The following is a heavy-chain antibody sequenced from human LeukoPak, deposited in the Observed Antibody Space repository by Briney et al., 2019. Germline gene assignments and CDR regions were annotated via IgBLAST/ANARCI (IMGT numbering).Heavy chain of an antibody. CDR2: INPNRGRT. Sequence: ASVKVSCKASGYTFTGYYMHWVGQAPGPAREWMGRINPNRGRTNYAQQLQGRVTMTRDTSHGTAYMELGSVRSDSTSAYCCSRDPSNGLDAFYIERRGKMITVSS. CDR3: SRDPSNGLDAFYI. V-gene: IGHV1-2*05. CDR1: GYTFTGYY. J-gene: IGHJ3*02. D-gene: IGHD2-8*01.